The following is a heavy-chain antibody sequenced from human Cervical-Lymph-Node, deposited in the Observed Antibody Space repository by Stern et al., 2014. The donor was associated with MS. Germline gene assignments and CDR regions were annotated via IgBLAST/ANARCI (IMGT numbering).Heavy chain of an antibody. V-gene: IGHV1-69*01. D-gene: IGHD6-13*01. CDR1: GGTFSKFP. J-gene: IGHJ5*02. CDR3: ALSSETSDRWYSLGYDL. Sequence: DQLVESGAEVTKPGSLVKVSCKASGGTFSKFPSSWVRQAPGQGLEWMGGIFPVFGTPTYAQEFRGRVTITADVSTSTVYMELSSLRSDDTAVYYCALSSETSDRWYSLGYDLWGQGTLVTVSS. CDR2: IFPVFGTP.